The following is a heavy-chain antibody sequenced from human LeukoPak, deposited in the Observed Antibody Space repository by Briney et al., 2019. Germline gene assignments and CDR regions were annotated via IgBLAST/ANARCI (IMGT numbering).Heavy chain of an antibody. CDR1: GGTFSSYA. CDR2: IIPIFGTA. D-gene: IGHD1-26*01. J-gene: IGHJ4*02. CDR3: ASLRTFRAYSGSYYVDY. Sequence: SVKVSCKASGGTFSSYAISWVRQAPGQGLEWMGGIIPIFGTANYAQKFQGRVTITADESTSTAYMELSSLRSEDTAVYYCASLRTFRAYSGSYYVDYWGQGTLVTVSS. V-gene: IGHV1-69*13.